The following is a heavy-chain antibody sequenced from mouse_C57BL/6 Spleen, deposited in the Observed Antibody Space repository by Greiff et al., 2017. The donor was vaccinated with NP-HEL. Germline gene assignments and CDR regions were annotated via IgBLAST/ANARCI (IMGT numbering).Heavy chain of an antibody. V-gene: IGHV5-6*01. CDR1: GFTFSSYG. Sequence: EVQLVESGGDLVKPGGSLKLSCAASGFTFSSYGMSWVRQTPDKRLEWVATISSGGSYTYYPDSVKGRFTISRDNAKNTLYLQMSSLKSEDTAMYYCARRDTTAYYFDYWGQGTTRTVSS. D-gene: IGHD1-2*01. J-gene: IGHJ2*01. CDR3: ARRDTTAYYFDY. CDR2: ISSGGSYT.